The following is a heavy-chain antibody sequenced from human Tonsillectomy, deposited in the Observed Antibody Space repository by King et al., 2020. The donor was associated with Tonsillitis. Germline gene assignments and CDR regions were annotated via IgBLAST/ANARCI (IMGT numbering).Heavy chain of an antibody. V-gene: IGHV1-69*01. CDR1: GGTFSXYA. CDR2: LXPXFGXX. Sequence: QLVQSGAEVKKPGSSVKVSCKASGGTFSXYAISXVXXAPXQGXXXXXXLXPXFGXXNXXKKFQGRITIIADESTRTAYMELGXLRSEDTAVYYCARDYYDSSGYWFDYWGQGILVTVSS. CDR3: ARDYYDSSGYWFDY. D-gene: IGHD3-22*01. J-gene: IGHJ4*02.